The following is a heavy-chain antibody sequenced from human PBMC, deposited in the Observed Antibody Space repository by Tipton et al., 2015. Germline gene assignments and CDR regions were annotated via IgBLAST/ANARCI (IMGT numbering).Heavy chain of an antibody. V-gene: IGHV3-23*01. J-gene: IGHJ4*02. CDR2: ISCSGGST. Sequence: SLRLSCAAPGFTFSSHAMSWVRQAPGKGLEWVSVISCSGGSTYYADSAKGRFTISRDNSKNTLYLQMNSLRAEDTAVYYCAKGGDTMIVVVYFDYWGQGTLVTVSS. CDR3: AKGGDTMIVVVYFDY. CDR1: GFTFSSHA. D-gene: IGHD3-22*01.